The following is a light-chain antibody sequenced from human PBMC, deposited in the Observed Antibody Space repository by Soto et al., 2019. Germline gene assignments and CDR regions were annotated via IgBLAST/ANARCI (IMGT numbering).Light chain of an antibody. CDR3: TSYAGSDNVI. J-gene: IGLJ2*01. CDR1: SSDIGGHNY. V-gene: IGLV2-8*01. Sequence: QSALTQPPSASGSPGQSVIISCTGTSSDIGGHNYVSWYQQHPGEAPKLLIYEVIQRPSGVPDRFSGSKSGNTASLTVSGLQAEDEADYYCTSYAGSDNVIFGGGTKLTVL. CDR2: EVI.